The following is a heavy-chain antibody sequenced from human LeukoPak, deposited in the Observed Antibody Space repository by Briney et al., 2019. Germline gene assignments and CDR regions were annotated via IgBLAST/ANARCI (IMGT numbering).Heavy chain of an antibody. CDR3: VRQSTSYYGMDV. Sequence: GGSLRLSCAASGFTLRTHTMTWVRQAPGRGLEWVSSIISSSSYINYADSVKGRFTISRDNARGSLFLQMNSLTAEDTALYYCVRQSTSYYGMDVWGQGTTVTVSS. CDR2: IISSSSYI. D-gene: IGHD1-14*01. J-gene: IGHJ6*02. CDR1: GFTLRTHT. V-gene: IGHV3-21*01.